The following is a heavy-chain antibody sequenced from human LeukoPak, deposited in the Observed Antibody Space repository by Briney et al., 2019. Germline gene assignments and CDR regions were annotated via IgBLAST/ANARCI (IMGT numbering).Heavy chain of an antibody. J-gene: IGHJ4*02. Sequence: GRSLRLACAASGFTFSSYDMSWVRRAPGKGLEWVSAISGSGGSTYYADSVKGRFTIPRDKSKNTLYLQMNSLRAEDTALYYCAKDSSSGTYFGYWGQGTLVPVSS. V-gene: IGHV3-23*01. CDR1: GFTFSSYD. CDR2: ISGSGGST. D-gene: IGHD1-1*01. CDR3: AKDSSSGTYFGY.